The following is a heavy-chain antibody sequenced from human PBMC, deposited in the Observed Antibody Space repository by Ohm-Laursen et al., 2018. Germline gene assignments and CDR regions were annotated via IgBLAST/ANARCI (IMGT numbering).Heavy chain of an antibody. CDR1: GFTFSRYD. Sequence: SLRLSCTASGFTFSRYDMHWVRQGTGKRLEWVSAIGIAGDTYYSGSVKGRFTISRENAKNSLYLQMKSLRAGDTAVYYCARASTVTTSGAFDIWSQGTAVTVSS. D-gene: IGHD4-17*01. V-gene: IGHV3-13*01. CDR2: IGIAGDT. J-gene: IGHJ3*02. CDR3: ARASTVTTSGAFDI.